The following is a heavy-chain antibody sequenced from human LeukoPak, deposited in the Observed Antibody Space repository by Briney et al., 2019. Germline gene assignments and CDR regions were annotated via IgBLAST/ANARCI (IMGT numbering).Heavy chain of an antibody. CDR1: GGSFSGYY. CDR3: ATRPDVAATGPGWFDP. CDR2: INHSGST. V-gene: IGHV4-34*01. D-gene: IGHD6-13*01. J-gene: IGHJ5*02. Sequence: SETLSLTCAVYGGSFSGYYWSWIRQPPGKVLEWIGEINHSGSTNYNSSLKSRVTISVDTSKNQFSLKLSSVTAADTAVYYCATRPDVAATGPGWFDPWGQGTLVTVSS.